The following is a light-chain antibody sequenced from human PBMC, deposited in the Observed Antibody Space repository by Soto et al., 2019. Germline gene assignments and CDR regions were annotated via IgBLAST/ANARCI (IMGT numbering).Light chain of an antibody. CDR2: LNRDGSH. CDR1: RGHSSYA. Sequence: QLVLTQSPSASASLGASVKLTCTLSRGHSSYAIAWHQQQPEKGPRFLMMLNRDGSHSKGDGISDRFSGSSSGAERYLTISSLQSEDEADYYFQTWGADSVIFGGGTKLTVL. V-gene: IGLV4-69*01. J-gene: IGLJ2*01. CDR3: QTWGADSVI.